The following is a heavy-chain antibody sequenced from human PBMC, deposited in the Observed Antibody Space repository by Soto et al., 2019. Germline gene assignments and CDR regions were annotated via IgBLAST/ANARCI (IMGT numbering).Heavy chain of an antibody. Sequence: QVQLVESGGGVVQPGRSLRLSCAASGFTFSSYGMHWVRQAPGKGLEWVAVIWYDGSNKYYADSVKGRFTISRDNSKNTLYLQMNSLRAEDTAVYYCARDGADIGATRGGQDDAFDIWGQGTMVTVSS. D-gene: IGHD5-12*01. CDR2: IWYDGSNK. CDR3: ARDGADIGATRGGQDDAFDI. J-gene: IGHJ3*02. CDR1: GFTFSSYG. V-gene: IGHV3-33*01.